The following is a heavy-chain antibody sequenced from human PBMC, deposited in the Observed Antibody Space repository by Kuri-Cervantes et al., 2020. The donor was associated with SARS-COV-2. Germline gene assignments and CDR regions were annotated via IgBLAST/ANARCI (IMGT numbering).Heavy chain of an antibody. D-gene: IGHD1-26*01. CDR1: GFTFSSYS. J-gene: IGHJ5*02. Sequence: ETLSLTSEVSGFTFSSYSMNWVRQAPGKGLEWVSSISSSSSYIYYADSVKGRFTISRDNAKNSLYLQMNSLRAEDTAVYYCARVYSGSYYNWFDPWGQGTLVTVSS. CDR2: ISSSSSYI. CDR3: ARVYSGSYYNWFDP. V-gene: IGHV3-21*01.